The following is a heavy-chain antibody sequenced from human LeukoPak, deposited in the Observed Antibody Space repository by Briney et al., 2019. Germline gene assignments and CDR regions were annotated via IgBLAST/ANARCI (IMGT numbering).Heavy chain of an antibody. CDR1: GGSISSYY. D-gene: IGHD3-9*01. Sequence: SGTPSLTCAVSGGSISSYYWSWMRPTAGKGLEWIARISTSGSTNYNPALKSRVTMSVDTSKNQFSLKLSSVTAADTAVYYCARVTIFSYAFDIWGQGTMVTVSS. J-gene: IGHJ3*02. V-gene: IGHV4-4*07. CDR3: ARVTIFSYAFDI. CDR2: ISTSGST.